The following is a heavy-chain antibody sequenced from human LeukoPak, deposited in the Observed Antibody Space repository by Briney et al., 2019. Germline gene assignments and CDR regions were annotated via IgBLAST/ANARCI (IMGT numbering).Heavy chain of an antibody. Sequence: AGGSLRLSCAASGFTFSTYCMSWVRQAPGKGLEWVANINQDGSEKYYADSVKGRFTISRDNAKKSLYLQMNSLRAEDTAVYYCARDTRYCVSTSCYRGAFDIWGQGTMVSVSS. V-gene: IGHV3-7*01. D-gene: IGHD2-2*02. CDR2: INQDGSEK. CDR1: GFTFSTYC. CDR3: ARDTRYCVSTSCYRGAFDI. J-gene: IGHJ3*02.